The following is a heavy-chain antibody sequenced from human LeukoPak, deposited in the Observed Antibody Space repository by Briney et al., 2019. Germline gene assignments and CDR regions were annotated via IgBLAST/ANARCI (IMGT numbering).Heavy chain of an antibody. D-gene: IGHD2-2*01. V-gene: IGHV1-2*02. CDR3: ARAIIVVVPAAISWFDP. CDR1: GYTFTGYY. J-gene: IGHJ5*02. Sequence: ASVRVSFKASGYTFTGYYMHWVRQAPGQGLEWMGWINPNSGGTNYAQKFQGRVTMTRDTSISTAYMELSRLRSDDTAVYYCARAIIVVVPAAISWFDPWGQGTLVTVSS. CDR2: INPNSGGT.